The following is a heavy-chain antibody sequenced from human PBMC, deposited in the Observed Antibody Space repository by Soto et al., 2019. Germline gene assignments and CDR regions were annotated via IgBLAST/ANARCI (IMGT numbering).Heavy chain of an antibody. CDR3: ARPITMVRGVITGWFDP. V-gene: IGHV1-18*01. J-gene: IGHJ5*02. CDR2: ISAYNGNT. D-gene: IGHD3-10*01. Sequence: QVQLVQSGAEVKKPGASVKVSCKASGYTFTSYGISWVRQAPGQGLEWMGWISAYNGNTNYAQKLQGRVTMTTDTSTRTADKELGSLRSDDTAVYYCARPITMVRGVITGWFDPWGQGTLVPVSS. CDR1: GYTFTSYG.